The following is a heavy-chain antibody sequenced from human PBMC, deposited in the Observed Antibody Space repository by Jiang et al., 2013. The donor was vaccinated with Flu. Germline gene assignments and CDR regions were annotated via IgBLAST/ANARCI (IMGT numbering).Heavy chain of an antibody. J-gene: IGHJ5*02. V-gene: IGHV7-4-1*02. CDR2: INTNTGNP. CDR3: ARGSITMVRGRPNWFDP. D-gene: IGHD3-10*01. CDR1: GYTFTSYA. Sequence: EVKKPGASVKVSCKASGYTFTSYAMNWVRQAPGQGLEWMGWINTNTGNPTYAQGFTGRFVFSLDTSVSTAYLQISSLKAEDTAVYYCARGSITMVRGRPNWFDPWGQGTLVTVSS.